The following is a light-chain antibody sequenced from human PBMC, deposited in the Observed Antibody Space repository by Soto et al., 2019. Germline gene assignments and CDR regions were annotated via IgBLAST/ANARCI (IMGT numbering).Light chain of an antibody. J-gene: IGKJ1*01. CDR2: AAS. CDR3: QKYYSFQWT. Sequence: DIQMTQSPSSLSASVGERATITCRASQSISSNLDWCQQKPGRAPDLLIYAASTLQSGIPSRFSGSGSGTDFTLTISCLQSEDFATYYCQKYYSFQWTFGQGTKVDIK. CDR1: QSISSN. V-gene: IGKV1-39*01.